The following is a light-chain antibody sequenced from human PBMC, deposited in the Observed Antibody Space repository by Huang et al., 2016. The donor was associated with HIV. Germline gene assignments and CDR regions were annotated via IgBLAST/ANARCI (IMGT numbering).Light chain of an antibody. Sequence: DIQMTQSPSSLPASVGDRVTITCRASQGISNSLAWYQQKPGKAPKLLLYAASKLERGVPSRFRSSASGTDYTLTISSLQPEDFATYYCQQYWSTPPATFGQGTKVEIK. J-gene: IGKJ1*01. CDR3: QQYWSTPPAT. CDR2: AAS. CDR1: QGISNS. V-gene: IGKV1-NL1*01.